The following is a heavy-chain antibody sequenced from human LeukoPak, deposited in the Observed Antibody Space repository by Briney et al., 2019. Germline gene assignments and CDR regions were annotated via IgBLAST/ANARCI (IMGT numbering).Heavy chain of an antibody. CDR3: ARRGYESSGPKYYFDH. J-gene: IGHJ4*02. CDR2: FDRGSLDT. Sequence: GGSLRLSCAASGFTLSDYPMTWVRQAPGKGLQWVSLFDRGSLDTYYADSVRGRFTVSRDNDKNTLYLQMNSLRAEDTAVYYCARRGYESSGPKYYFDHWGQGTLVTVSS. V-gene: IGHV3-23*01. CDR1: GFTLSDYP. D-gene: IGHD3-22*01.